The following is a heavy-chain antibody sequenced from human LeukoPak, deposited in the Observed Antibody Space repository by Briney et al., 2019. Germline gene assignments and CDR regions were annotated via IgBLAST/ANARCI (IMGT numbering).Heavy chain of an antibody. D-gene: IGHD3-9*01. V-gene: IGHV4-59*01. J-gene: IGHJ4*02. CDR2: IYYSGST. Sequence: SETLSLTCTVSGGSISSYYWSWIRQPPGKGLEWIGYIYYSGSTNYNPSLKSRVTISVDTSKNQFSLKLSSVTAADTAVYYCARADPYDILTGYYPTLFDYWGQGTLVTVSS. CDR3: ARADPYDILTGYYPTLFDY. CDR1: GGSISSYY.